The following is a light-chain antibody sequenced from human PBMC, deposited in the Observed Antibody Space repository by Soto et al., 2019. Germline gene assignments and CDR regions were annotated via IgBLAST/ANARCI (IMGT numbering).Light chain of an antibody. CDR3: CSYAGVNTFYV. Sequence: QSVLTQPASVSGSPGQWITISCTGTSSDVGSYNLVSWYQQHPGKAPKLMIYGVSKRPSGVSDRFSGSKSGDTASLTISGLQAEDEADYYCCSYAGVNTFYVFGTGTKVTVL. V-gene: IGLV2-23*02. CDR1: SSDVGSYNL. CDR2: GVS. J-gene: IGLJ1*01.